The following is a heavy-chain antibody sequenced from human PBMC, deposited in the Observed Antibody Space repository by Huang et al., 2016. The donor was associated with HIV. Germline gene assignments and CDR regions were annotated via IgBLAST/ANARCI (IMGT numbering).Heavy chain of an antibody. Sequence: EVQLVESGGGLVQPGGSLRLSCAASGFTFSSYWMSWVRQAPGKGLEWVANIKEDGSEKYYVEVVKGRFTISRDNAKNSLYLQMNSLGAEDTAVYYCARDSGWELLAGRFRWYFDFWGRGTLVTVSS. D-gene: IGHD1-26*01. CDR3: ARDSGWELLAGRFRWYFDF. V-gene: IGHV3-7*01. J-gene: IGHJ2*01. CDR1: GFTFSSYW. CDR2: IKEDGSEK.